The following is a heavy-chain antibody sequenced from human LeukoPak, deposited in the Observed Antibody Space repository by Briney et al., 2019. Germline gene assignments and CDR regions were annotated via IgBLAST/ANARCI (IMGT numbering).Heavy chain of an antibody. J-gene: IGHJ3*02. CDR2: ISWNSGSI. D-gene: IGHD3-3*01. V-gene: IGHV3-9*01. CDR1: GYTFDDYA. Sequence: PGRSLRLSCAASGYTFDDYAMHWVRQAPGKGLEWVSGISWNSGSIGYADSVKGRFTISRDNAKNSLYLQMNSLRAEDTAVYYCGSAGVNAFDIWGQGTMVTVSS. CDR3: GSAGVNAFDI.